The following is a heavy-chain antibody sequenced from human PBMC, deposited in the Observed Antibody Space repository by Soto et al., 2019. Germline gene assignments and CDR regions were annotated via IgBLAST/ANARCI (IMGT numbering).Heavy chain of an antibody. CDR3: ARGVGGSDSWYFDY. D-gene: IGHD2-15*01. CDR2: ISSSSSYI. CDR1: GFTFSSYS. J-gene: IGHJ4*02. Sequence: EVQLVESGGGLVKPGGSLRLSCAASGFTFSSYSMNWVRQAPGKGLEWVSSISSSSSYIYYADSVKGRFTISRDNAKNSLYLQMNSLRADDTAVHYCARGVGGSDSWYFDYWGQGTLVTVSS. V-gene: IGHV3-21*01.